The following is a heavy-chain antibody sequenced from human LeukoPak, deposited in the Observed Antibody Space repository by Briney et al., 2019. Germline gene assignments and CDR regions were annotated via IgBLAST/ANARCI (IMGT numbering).Heavy chain of an antibody. CDR3: ARDSFGYDDPGHYYYYMDV. J-gene: IGHJ6*03. D-gene: IGHD5-12*01. Sequence: ASVKVSCKASGGTFSSYAISWVRQAPGQGLEWMGGIIPIFGTANYAQKFQGRVTITADESTSTAYMELSSLRPEDTAVYYCARDSFGYDDPGHYYYYMDVWGKGTTVTVSS. CDR2: IIPIFGTA. CDR1: GGTFSSYA. V-gene: IGHV1-69*13.